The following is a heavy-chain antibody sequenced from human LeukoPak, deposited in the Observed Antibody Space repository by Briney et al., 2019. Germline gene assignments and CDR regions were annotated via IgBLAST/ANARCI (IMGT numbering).Heavy chain of an antibody. CDR2: INPNSGGT. Sequence: GASVKVSCKASGYTFTGYYMHWVRQAPGQGLEWMGRINPNSGGTNYAQKFQGRVTMTRDTSINTAYMDLSSLRSDDTAIYYCVRDGRADCDAFDTWGQGTMVTVSS. V-gene: IGHV1-2*06. CDR1: GYTFTGYY. J-gene: IGHJ3*02. D-gene: IGHD2-21*02. CDR3: VRDGRADCDAFDT.